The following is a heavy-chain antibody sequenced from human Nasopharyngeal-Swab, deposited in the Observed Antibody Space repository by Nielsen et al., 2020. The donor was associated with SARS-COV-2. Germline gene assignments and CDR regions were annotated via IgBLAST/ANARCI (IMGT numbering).Heavy chain of an antibody. J-gene: IGHJ5*01. CDR3: ARGLYDGSGLLDS. D-gene: IGHD3-22*01. CDR2: ISTTSDYI. CDR1: GFTFTASV. V-gene: IGHV3-21*04. Sequence: GGSLRLSFAASGFTFTASVMNWVRQAPGKGLEWVSSISTTSDYIYYADSVKGRFTISRDNARNSLHLQMHSLRAEDTAVYYCARGLYDGSGLLDSWGNGTLVTVSS.